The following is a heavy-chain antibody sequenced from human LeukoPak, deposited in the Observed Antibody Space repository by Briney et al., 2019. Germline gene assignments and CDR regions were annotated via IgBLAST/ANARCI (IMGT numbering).Heavy chain of an antibody. Sequence: PGGSLRLSCAASGFIFSNYGIHWVRQAPGRGLEWVSLISYDGSIKYYADFVKGRFTISRDNSKNTLSLQMNSLRAEDTAVYYCARSSRIAAAGTYDYWGQGTLVTVSS. J-gene: IGHJ4*02. D-gene: IGHD6-13*01. CDR3: ARSSRIAAAGTYDY. CDR2: ISYDGSIK. CDR1: GFIFSNYG. V-gene: IGHV3-30*03.